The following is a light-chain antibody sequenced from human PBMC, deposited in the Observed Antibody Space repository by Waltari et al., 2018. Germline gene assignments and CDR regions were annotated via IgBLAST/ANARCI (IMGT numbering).Light chain of an antibody. J-gene: IGKJ4*01. CDR3: QQYNSYPLT. V-gene: IGKV1-5*03. CDR2: AAS. CDR1: QSVSTR. Sequence: DIQMTQSPSTLSAFVGDRVTITCRASQSVSTRLAWYQQKPGKAPKLLVYAASSSASGVPSRFSGSGSGTEFTLTISSLQPDDFAAYYCQQYNSYPLTFGGGSKVEIK.